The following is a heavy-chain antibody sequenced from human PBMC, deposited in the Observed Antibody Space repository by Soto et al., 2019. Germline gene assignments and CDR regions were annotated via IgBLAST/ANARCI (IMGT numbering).Heavy chain of an antibody. D-gene: IGHD1-7*01. J-gene: IGHJ4*02. CDR3: ARYSGNYPYIDY. Sequence: VAVIWYDGSHKYHADSVKGRFTISRDNSKNTLYLQMNSLRAEDTAVYYCARYSGNYPYIDYWGQGTLVTVSS. CDR2: IWYDGSHK. V-gene: IGHV3-33*01.